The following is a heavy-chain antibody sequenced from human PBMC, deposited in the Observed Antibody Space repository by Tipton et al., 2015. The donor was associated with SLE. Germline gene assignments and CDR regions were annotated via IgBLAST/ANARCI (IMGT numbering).Heavy chain of an antibody. CDR1: GGSISSSNSY. J-gene: IGHJ6*02. V-gene: IGHV4-61*02. CDR2: LHSSGSV. D-gene: IGHD3-22*01. Sequence: TLSLTCNVSGGSISSSNSYWNWIRQPAGKGLEWIGRLHSSGSVTYNPSLKSRLTISVDTPKNQFSLKLTSVTAADTAVYYCARGRYFDSTGFSRGHWFFGMDVWGQGTTVTVSS. CDR3: ARGRYFDSTGFSRGHWFFGMDV.